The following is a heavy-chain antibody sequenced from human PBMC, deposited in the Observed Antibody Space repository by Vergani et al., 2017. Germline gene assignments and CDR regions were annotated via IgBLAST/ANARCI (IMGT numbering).Heavy chain of an antibody. V-gene: IGHV4-59*01. J-gene: IGHJ6*02. CDR3: ARADSVTMVRGVIPESLYYYGMDV. CDR2: IYYSGST. Sequence: QVQLQESGPGLVKPSETLSLTCTVSGGSISSYYWSWIRQPPGKGLEWIGYIYYSGSTNYNPSLKSRVTISVDTSKNQVSLKLSSVTAADTAVYYCARADSVTMVRGVIPESLYYYGMDVWGQGTTVTVSS. CDR1: GGSISSYY. D-gene: IGHD3-10*01.